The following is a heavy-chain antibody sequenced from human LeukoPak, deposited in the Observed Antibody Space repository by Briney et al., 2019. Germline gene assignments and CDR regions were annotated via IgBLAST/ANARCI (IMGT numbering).Heavy chain of an antibody. CDR3: ARVFQGAAADY. CDR1: GGSFSGYY. CDR2: INHSGST. D-gene: IGHD2-15*01. V-gene: IGHV4-34*01. J-gene: IGHJ4*02. Sequence: SETLSLACAVYGGSFSGYYWSWIRQPPGKGLEWIGEINHSGSTNYNPSLKSRVTISVDTSKNQFSLKLSSVTAADTAVYYCARVFQGAAADYWGQGTLVTVSS.